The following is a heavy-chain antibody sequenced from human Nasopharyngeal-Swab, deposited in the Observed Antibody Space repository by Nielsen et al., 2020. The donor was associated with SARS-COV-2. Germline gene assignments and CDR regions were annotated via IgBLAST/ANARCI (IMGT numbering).Heavy chain of an antibody. Sequence: SLKISCAASEFTFSSYAMSGVRQAPGKGLEWVSAISGSGGSTYYADSVKGRFTISRDNSKNTLYLQMNSLRAEDTAVYYCAKDQPSDYWGQGTLVTVSS. CDR1: EFTFSSYA. V-gene: IGHV3-23*01. J-gene: IGHJ4*02. CDR2: ISGSGGST. CDR3: AKDQPSDY.